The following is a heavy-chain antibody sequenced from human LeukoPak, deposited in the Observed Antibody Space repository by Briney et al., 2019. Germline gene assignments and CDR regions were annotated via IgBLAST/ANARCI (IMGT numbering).Heavy chain of an antibody. CDR2: INHSGST. J-gene: IGHJ6*02. CDR3: ARSLFLRVLTGYYDYYYGMDV. D-gene: IGHD3-9*01. V-gene: IGHV4-34*01. Sequence: PSETLSLTCAVYGGSFSGYYWSWIRQPPGKGLEWIGEINHSGSTNYNPSLKSRVTISVDTSKNQFSLKLSSVTAADTAVYYCARSLFLRVLTGYYDYYYGMDVWGQGTTVTVSS. CDR1: GGSFSGYY.